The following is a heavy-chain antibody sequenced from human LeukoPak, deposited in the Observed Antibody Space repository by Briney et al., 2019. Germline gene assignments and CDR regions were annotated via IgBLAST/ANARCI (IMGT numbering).Heavy chain of an antibody. Sequence: PGGSLRLSCAASGFTFSSYAMHWVRQAPGKGLEWVAVISYDGSNKYYADSVKGRFTISRDNSKNTLYLQMNSLRAEDTAVYYCARESLSTISAFDIWGQGTMVTVSS. J-gene: IGHJ3*02. CDR1: GFTFSSYA. CDR2: ISYDGSNK. CDR3: ARESLSTISAFDI. D-gene: IGHD3-9*01. V-gene: IGHV3-30*04.